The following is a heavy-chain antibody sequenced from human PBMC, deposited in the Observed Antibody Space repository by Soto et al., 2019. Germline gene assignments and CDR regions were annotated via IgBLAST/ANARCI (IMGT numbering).Heavy chain of an antibody. J-gene: IGHJ6*02. V-gene: IGHV3-30*18. D-gene: IGHD3-3*01. CDR3: AKDGYDFWSGYYTGIGGREPPDYYYYGMDV. CDR1: GFTFSSYG. CDR2: ISYDGSNK. Sequence: GGSLRLSCAASGFTFSSYGMHWVRQAPGKGLEWVAVISYDGSNKYYADSVKGRFTISRDNSKNTLYLQMNSLRAEDTAVYYCAKDGYDFWSGYYTGIGGREPPDYYYYGMDVWGQGTTV.